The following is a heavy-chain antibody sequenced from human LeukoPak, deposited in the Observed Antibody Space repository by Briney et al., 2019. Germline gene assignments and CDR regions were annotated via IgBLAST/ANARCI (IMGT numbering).Heavy chain of an antibody. CDR3: AKPISGGLAVTADWFHP. D-gene: IGHD6-19*01. Sequence: GGSLRLSCTASGFXFSVYAISWLRQPPGKGLEWVSTINANSGTTSHAASVRGRFTISRDNSKNTLYLQLNTLRADDTATYYCAKPISGGLAVTADWFHPWGQGTLVVVSS. V-gene: IGHV3-23*01. CDR2: INANSGTT. J-gene: IGHJ5*01. CDR1: GFXFSVYA.